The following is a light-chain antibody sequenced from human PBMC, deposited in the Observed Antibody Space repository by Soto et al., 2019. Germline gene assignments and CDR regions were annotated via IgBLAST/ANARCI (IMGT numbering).Light chain of an antibody. J-gene: IGLJ1*01. CDR2: GVN. CDR1: ISDFVLYNY. V-gene: IGLV2-14*01. Sequence: QSALTQPASVSGSPGQSITISCSGTISDFVLYNYVSWYQQHPGKAPKLMIYGVNNRPSGVSNRFSGSKSGNTASLTISGLQADDEADYYCSSYTTSSALPVFGTGTKVTVL. CDR3: SSYTTSSALPV.